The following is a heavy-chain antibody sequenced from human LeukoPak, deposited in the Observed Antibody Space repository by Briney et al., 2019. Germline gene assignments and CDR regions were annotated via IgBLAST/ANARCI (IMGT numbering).Heavy chain of an antibody. CDR3: ARSTVTTGDY. CDR2: ISSSSSTI. J-gene: IGHJ4*02. D-gene: IGHD4-17*01. Sequence: GGSLGLSCAASGFTFSSYSMNWVRQAPGKGLEWVSYISSSSSTIYYADSVKGRFTISRDNAKNSLYLQMNSLRAEDTAVYYCARSTVTTGDYWGQGTLVTVSS. V-gene: IGHV3-48*01. CDR1: GFTFSSYS.